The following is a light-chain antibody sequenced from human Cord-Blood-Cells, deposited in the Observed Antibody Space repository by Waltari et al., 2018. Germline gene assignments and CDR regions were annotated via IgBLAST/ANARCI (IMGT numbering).Light chain of an antibody. J-gene: IGKJ4*01. V-gene: IGKV4-1*01. CDR3: QQYYSTPLT. CDR1: PSVLYSSNNKNY. Sequence: DIVMTQYPDSLPVSLGERATLTGQSSPSVLYSSNNKNYLAWYQQKPGQPPKLLIYWASTRESGVPDRFSGSGSGTDFTLTISSLQAEDVAVYYCQQYYSTPLTFGGGTKVEIK. CDR2: WAS.